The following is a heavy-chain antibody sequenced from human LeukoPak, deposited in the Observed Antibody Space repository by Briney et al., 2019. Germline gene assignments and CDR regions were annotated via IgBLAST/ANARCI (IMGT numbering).Heavy chain of an antibody. CDR3: ARDSYSGLGY. V-gene: IGHV4-39*07. D-gene: IGHD4-23*01. J-gene: IGHJ4*02. CDR2: VYYSGST. CDR1: GGSISSSTYS. Sequence: SETLSLTCTVSGGSISSSTYSWGWIRQPPGKGLEWIGNVYYSGSTYYNPSLKSRVIISVDTSKNQFSLKLRSVTAADTAVYYCARDSYSGLGYWGQGTLVTVSS.